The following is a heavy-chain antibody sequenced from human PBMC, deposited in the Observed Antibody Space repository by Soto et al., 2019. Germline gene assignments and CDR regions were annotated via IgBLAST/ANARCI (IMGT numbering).Heavy chain of an antibody. V-gene: IGHV3-23*01. D-gene: IGHD3-3*01. CDR2: ISGSGGST. Sequence: GGSLRLSCAASGFTFSSYAMSWVRQAPGKGLEWVSAISGSGGSTYYADSVKGRFTISRDNSKNTLYLQMNSLRAEDTAVYYCAKVPWDFWSGYLPDGYWGQGTLVTVSS. J-gene: IGHJ4*02. CDR1: GFTFSSYA. CDR3: AKVPWDFWSGYLPDGY.